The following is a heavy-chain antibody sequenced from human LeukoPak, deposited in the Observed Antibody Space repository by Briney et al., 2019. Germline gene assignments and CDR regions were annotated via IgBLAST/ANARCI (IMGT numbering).Heavy chain of an antibody. CDR3: ARDQEGFDY. CDR2: TYPRDGST. J-gene: IGHJ4*02. Sequence: ASVKVSCKASGYTFTSYDINWVRQAPGQGLEWMGMTYPRDGSTSYAQKFQGRVTVTRDTSTSTVHMELSGLRSEDTAVYYCARDQEGFDYWGQGTLVTVSS. CDR1: GYTFTSYD. V-gene: IGHV1-46*01.